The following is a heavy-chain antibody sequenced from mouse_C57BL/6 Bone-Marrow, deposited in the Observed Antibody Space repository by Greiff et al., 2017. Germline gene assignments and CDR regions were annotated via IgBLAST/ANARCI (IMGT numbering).Heavy chain of an antibody. CDR2: IYPRSGNT. J-gene: IGHJ1*03. V-gene: IGHV1-81*01. CDR3: ARWYYGSSSWYFDV. Sequence: VQLQQSGAELARPGASVKLSCKASGYTFTSYGISWVKQRTGQGLEWIGEIYPRSGNTYYNEKFKGKATLTADKSSSTAYMELRSLTSEDSAVYFCARWYYGSSSWYFDVWGTGTTVTVSS. D-gene: IGHD1-1*01. CDR1: GYTFTSYG.